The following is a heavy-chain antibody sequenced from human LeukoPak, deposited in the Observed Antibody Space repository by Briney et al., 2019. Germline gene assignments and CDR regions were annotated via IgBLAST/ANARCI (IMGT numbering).Heavy chain of an antibody. CDR2: IYYSGRT. D-gene: IGHD6-13*01. J-gene: IGHJ4*02. CDR1: GGSISSSSYY. V-gene: IGHV4-39*01. CDR3: ATLGYSSSCEGCLDY. Sequence: PSETLSLTCTVSGGSISSSSYYWGWIRQPPGKGLEWIGSIYYSGRTYYNPSLKSRVTISVDTSKNQFSLKLSSVTAADTAVYYCATLGYSSSCEGCLDYWGQGTLVTVSS.